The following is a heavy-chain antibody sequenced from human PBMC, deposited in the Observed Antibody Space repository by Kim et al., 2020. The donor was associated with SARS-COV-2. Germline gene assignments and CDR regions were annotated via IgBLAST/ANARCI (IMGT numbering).Heavy chain of an antibody. CDR1: GFTFSSYG. J-gene: IGHJ4*02. CDR3: ARAPTILTPFDY. CDR2: IWYDGSNK. D-gene: IGHD3-9*01. Sequence: GGSLRLSCAASGFTFSSYGMHWVRQAPGKGLEWVAVIWYDGSNKYYADSVKGRFTISRDNSKNTLYLQMNSLRAEDTAVYYCARAPTILTPFDYWGQGTLVTVSS. V-gene: IGHV3-33*01.